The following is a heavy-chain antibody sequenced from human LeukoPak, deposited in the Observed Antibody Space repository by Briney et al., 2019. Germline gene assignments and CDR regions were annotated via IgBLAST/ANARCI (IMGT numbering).Heavy chain of an antibody. CDR2: ISPGSSYK. V-gene: IGHV3-11*05. D-gene: IGHD3-3*01. J-gene: IGHJ4*02. CDR1: TFTFSDDY. CDR3: ATERLGIFEF. Sequence: KPGGSLRLSCTASTFTFSDDYMGWIRQAPGKGAEWVSSISPGSSYKFCADSVEGRFTISRDDAKNSVYLQMNNLRVDDTAVYYCATERLGIFEFWGQGSLVTVSS.